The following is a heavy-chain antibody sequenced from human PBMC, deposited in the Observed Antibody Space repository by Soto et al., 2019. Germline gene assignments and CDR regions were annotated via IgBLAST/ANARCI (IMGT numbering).Heavy chain of an antibody. D-gene: IGHD1-26*01. J-gene: IGHJ3*02. Sequence: GESLKISCRASEYTFTNYWINWVRQTPGKGLEWMGRIDPSDSYISYSPSFQGQVTISTDKSISTAYLQWSSLQASDTAMYYCARQGSRGTDYSYSGSVPGDFDISGQGTMVTVSS. V-gene: IGHV5-10-1*01. CDR1: EYTFTNYW. CDR3: ARQGSRGTDYSYSGSVPGDFDI. CDR2: IDPSDSYI.